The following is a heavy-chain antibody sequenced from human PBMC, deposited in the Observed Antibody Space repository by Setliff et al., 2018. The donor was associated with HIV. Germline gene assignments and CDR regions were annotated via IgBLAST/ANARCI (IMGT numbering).Heavy chain of an antibody. V-gene: IGHV4-61*09. CDR2: IYTSGTT. D-gene: IGHD6-19*01. Sequence: TLSLTCTVSGGSISSGSYYWTWIRQPAGKGLEWIGHIYTSGTTDYNPSLKSRVTISLDTSKNQFSLKLSSVTAADTAVYYCAKDLLARAVAGTGGDFDYWGQGTLVTVSS. CDR1: GGSISSGSYY. J-gene: IGHJ4*02. CDR3: AKDLLARAVAGTGGDFDY.